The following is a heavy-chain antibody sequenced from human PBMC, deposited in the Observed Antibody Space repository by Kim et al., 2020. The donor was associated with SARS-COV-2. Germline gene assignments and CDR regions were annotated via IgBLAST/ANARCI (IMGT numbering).Heavy chain of an antibody. CDR1: GFTVSSNY. V-gene: IGHV3-53*01. D-gene: IGHD3-10*01. CDR3: ARDTYYYGSGSVWDV. Sequence: GGSLRLSCAASGFTVSSNYMSWVRQAPGKGLEWVSVIYSGGSTYYADSVKGRFTISRDNSKNTLYLQMNSLRAEDTAVYYCARDTYYYGSGSVWDVWGQGTTVTVSS. CDR2: IYSGGST. J-gene: IGHJ6*02.